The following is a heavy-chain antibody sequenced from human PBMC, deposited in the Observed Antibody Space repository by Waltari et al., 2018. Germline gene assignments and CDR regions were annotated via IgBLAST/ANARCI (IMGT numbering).Heavy chain of an antibody. D-gene: IGHD6-13*01. J-gene: IGHJ4*02. CDR2: SYTSGST. CDR3: ASQAAGIGEDY. V-gene: IGHV4-61*02. Sequence: QVQLQESGPGLVKPSQTLSLTCTVSGGSISSGSYYWSWIRQRAGRGLEWIGGSYTSGSTNYTPSRKSRVTISVDTSKNQSALKLSSVTAADTAVYYCASQAAGIGEDYWGQGTLVTVSS. CDR1: GGSISSGSYY.